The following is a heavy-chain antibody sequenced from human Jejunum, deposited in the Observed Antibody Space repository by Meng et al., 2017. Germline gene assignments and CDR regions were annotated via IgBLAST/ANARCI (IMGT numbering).Heavy chain of an antibody. CDR1: GGSIRSGIYF. J-gene: IGHJ4*02. CDR3: ARTRWDGTGYYYVVY. V-gene: IGHV4-31*01. D-gene: IGHD3-22*01. Sequence: GPPRESGPGLFKLSQPLSLACTAPGGSIRSGIYFSTLIRQHPGKWLECLGNISDSCPTNYNPSLKSLVTISVDRSKNQFSLKRTSVTAADTAVYYCARTRWDGTGYYYVVYWGQGTLVTVSS. CDR2: ISDSCPT.